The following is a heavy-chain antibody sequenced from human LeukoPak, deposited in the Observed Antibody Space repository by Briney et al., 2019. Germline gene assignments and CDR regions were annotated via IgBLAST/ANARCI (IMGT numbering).Heavy chain of an antibody. CDR2: INHSGST. CDR1: GGSFSGYY. CDR3: ARVRGGRYYYDSSGDLSFDY. V-gene: IGHV4-34*01. Sequence: SETLSLTCAVYGGSFSGYYWSWIRQPPGKGLEWIGEINHSGSTNYNPSLKSRVTISVDTSKNQFSLKLSSVTAADTAVYYCARVRGGRYYYDSSGDLSFDYWGQGTLVTVSS. D-gene: IGHD3-22*01. J-gene: IGHJ4*02.